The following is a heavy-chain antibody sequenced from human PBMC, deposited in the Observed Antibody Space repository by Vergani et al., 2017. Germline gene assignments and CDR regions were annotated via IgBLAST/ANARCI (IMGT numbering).Heavy chain of an antibody. CDR1: GLTFSTCG. Sequence: QVQLVESGGGVVQPGGSLRLSCAASGLTFSTCGMHWVRQAPGKGLEWVALISYDGDTTYYEDSVKGRFTISRDNSKNTLFLQMHSLRVEDTALYYCAKFPLNITTPDRGDFWGQGSLVTVSS. CDR2: ISYDGDTT. CDR3: AKFPLNITTPDRGDF. V-gene: IGHV3-30*18. J-gene: IGHJ4*02. D-gene: IGHD1-1*01.